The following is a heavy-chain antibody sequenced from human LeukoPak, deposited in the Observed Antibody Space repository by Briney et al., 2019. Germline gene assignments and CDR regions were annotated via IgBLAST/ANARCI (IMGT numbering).Heavy chain of an antibody. V-gene: IGHV1-8*01. CDR3: ARADGSSSIDYYHLDV. CDR1: GYTFTSYD. D-gene: IGHD6-6*01. CDR2: MNPNSGNT. Sequence: GASVKVSCKASGYTFTSYDINWVRQATGQGLEWMGWMNPNSGNTGYAQKFQGRVTMTRNTSISTAYMELSSLRSEDTAIYYCARADGSSSIDYYHLDVWGKGTTVTVSS. J-gene: IGHJ6*03.